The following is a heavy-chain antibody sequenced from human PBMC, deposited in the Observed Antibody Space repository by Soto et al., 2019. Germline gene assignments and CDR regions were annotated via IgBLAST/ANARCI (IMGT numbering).Heavy chain of an antibody. CDR3: ARASSIAARNPEWFDP. J-gene: IGHJ5*02. D-gene: IGHD6-6*01. V-gene: IGHV4-59*08. CDR2: IYYSGST. CDR1: GGSISSYY. Sequence: PSETLSLTCTVSGGSISSYYWSWIRQPPGRGLEWIGYIYYSGSTNYNPSLKSRVTISVDTSKNQFSLKLSSVTAADTAVYYCARASSIAARNPEWFDPWGQGTLVTVSS.